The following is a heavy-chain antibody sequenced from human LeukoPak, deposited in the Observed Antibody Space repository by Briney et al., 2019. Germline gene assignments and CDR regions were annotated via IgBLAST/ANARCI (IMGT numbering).Heavy chain of an antibody. D-gene: IGHD2/OR15-2a*01. CDR1: GGSISTPGYS. CDR2: IYYNGNT. J-gene: IGHJ3*02. V-gene: IGHV4-30-2*01. Sequence: PSQTLSLTCATSGGSISTPGYSWNWIRQPPGKGVEWIAYIYYNGNTYYNPSLQSRVTMSVDRSKNQFSLRLTSVTAADTAIYYCARAGDLILKSIGAYDIWGQGTTVTVSS. CDR3: ARAGDLILKSIGAYDI.